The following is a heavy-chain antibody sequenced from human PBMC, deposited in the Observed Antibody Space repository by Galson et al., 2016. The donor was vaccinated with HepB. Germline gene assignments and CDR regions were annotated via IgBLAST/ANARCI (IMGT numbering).Heavy chain of an antibody. CDR2: INSDGSTT. V-gene: IGHV3-74*01. Sequence: SLRLSCAASGFTFSDYWMHWVRQAPGKGLVWVSRINSDGSTTDSAGSVRGRFTISRDNAKNSLYLQMNSLRAEDTAVYYCARDVVGAAFDSWGQGTLVTVSS. CDR3: ARDVVGAAFDS. J-gene: IGHJ4*02. D-gene: IGHD1-26*01. CDR1: GFTFSDYW.